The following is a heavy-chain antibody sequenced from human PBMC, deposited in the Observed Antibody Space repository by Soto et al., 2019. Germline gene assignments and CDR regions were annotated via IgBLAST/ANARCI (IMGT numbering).Heavy chain of an antibody. V-gene: IGHV3-21*01. CDR2: ISSSSSYI. Sequence: GASVKVSCAASGFTFSSYSMNWVRQAPGKGLEWVSSISSSSSYIYYAGSVKGRFTISRDNAKNSLYLQMNSLRAEDTAVYYCARGQLTAVAAYYYYGMDVWGQGTTVTVSS. D-gene: IGHD6-19*01. CDR3: ARGQLTAVAAYYYYGMDV. CDR1: GFTFSSYS. J-gene: IGHJ6*02.